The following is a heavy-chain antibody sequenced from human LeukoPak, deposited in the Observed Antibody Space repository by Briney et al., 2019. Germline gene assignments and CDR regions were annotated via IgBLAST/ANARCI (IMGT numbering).Heavy chain of an antibody. J-gene: IGHJ4*02. D-gene: IGHD3-9*01. Sequence: GGSLTLSCTVSGFTVSSNSMSWVRQAPGKGLEWVSLIYSDNTHYPDSVKGRFTISRDNSKHTLYLQMNRLRAEDTAVYYCARTTKEFDILTGYYFDYWGQGTLVTVSS. CDR2: IYSDNT. CDR1: GFTVSSNS. CDR3: ARTTKEFDILTGYYFDY. V-gene: IGHV3-53*01.